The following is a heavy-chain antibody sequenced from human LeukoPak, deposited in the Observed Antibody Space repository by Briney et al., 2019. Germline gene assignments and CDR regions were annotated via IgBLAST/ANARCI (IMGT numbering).Heavy chain of an antibody. CDR2: ISSSGSTI. D-gene: IGHD3-10*01. J-gene: IGHJ4*02. V-gene: IGHV3-11*01. CDR3: AGAYGLYYFDY. CDR1: GFTFSDYY. Sequence: GGSLRLSCAASGFTFSDYYMRWIRQAPGKGLEWVSYISSSGSTIYYADSVKGRFTISRDNAKNSLYLQMNSLRAEDTAVYYCAGAYGLYYFDYWGQGTLVTVSS.